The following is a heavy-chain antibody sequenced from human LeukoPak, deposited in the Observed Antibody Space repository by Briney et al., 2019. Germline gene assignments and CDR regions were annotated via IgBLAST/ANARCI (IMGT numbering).Heavy chain of an antibody. J-gene: IGHJ2*01. V-gene: IGHV4-30-2*01. D-gene: IGHD5-24*01. CDR3: ARGARDGYNSGWYFDL. CDR1: GVSISSGGYS. Sequence: SETLSLTCAVSGVSISSGGYSWSWIRQPPGKGLEWIGYIYHSGSTYYNPSLQSRVTISVDRSKNQFSLNLSSVTAADTAVYYCARGARDGYNSGWYFDLWGRGTLVTVSS. CDR2: IYHSGST.